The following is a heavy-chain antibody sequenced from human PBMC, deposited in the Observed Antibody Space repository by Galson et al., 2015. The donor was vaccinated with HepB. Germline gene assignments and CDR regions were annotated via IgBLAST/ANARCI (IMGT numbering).Heavy chain of an antibody. Sequence: SLRLSCAASGFTFYGYGMHWVRQAPGKGLEWVAVIWYDGSNKYYADSVKGRFTISRDNSKNTLYLQMNSLRAEDTAVYYCARVAHYYYYGMDVWGQGTTVTVSS. CDR2: IWYDGSNK. CDR3: ARVAHYYYYGMDV. D-gene: IGHD5-12*01. CDR1: GFTFYGYG. J-gene: IGHJ6*02. V-gene: IGHV3-33*08.